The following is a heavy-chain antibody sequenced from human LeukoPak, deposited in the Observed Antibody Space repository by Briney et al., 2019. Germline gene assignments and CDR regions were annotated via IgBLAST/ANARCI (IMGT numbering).Heavy chain of an antibody. V-gene: IGHV4-59*01. D-gene: IGHD3-3*01. CDR1: GGSISSYY. CDR3: ARVSSPGYYDSWSGYFTLFDY. Sequence: SETLSLTCTVSGGSISSYYWSWIRQPPGKGLEWIGYIYYSGSTNYNPSLKSRVTISVDTSKNQFSLKLSSVTAADTAVYYCARVSSPGYYDSWSGYFTLFDYWGQGTLVTVSS. J-gene: IGHJ4*02. CDR2: IYYSGST.